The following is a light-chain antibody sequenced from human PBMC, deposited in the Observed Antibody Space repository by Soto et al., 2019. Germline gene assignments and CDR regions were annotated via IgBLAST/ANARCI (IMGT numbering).Light chain of an antibody. CDR3: QQYNSYRT. J-gene: IGKJ1*01. CDR2: KAS. CDR1: QSISSW. V-gene: IGKV1-5*03. Sequence: DIQMTQSPSTLSASVGDRVTITCRASQSISSWLAWYQQKPGKAPKLLIYKASSLDSGVPSRFSGSGSGTEFTLTISSLQPDDVATYYWQQYNSYRTFGQGTKVEIK.